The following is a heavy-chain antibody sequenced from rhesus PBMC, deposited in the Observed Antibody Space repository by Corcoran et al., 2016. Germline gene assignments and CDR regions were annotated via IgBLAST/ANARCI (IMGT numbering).Heavy chain of an antibody. CDR2: FGGSSGST. V-gene: IGHV4-165*02. J-gene: IGHJ4*01. D-gene: IGHD6-25*01. CDR3: ARNVGSWNTNT. Sequence: QVQLQESGPGLVKPSETLSLTCAVSGGSISGYYWNWIRHPPGKGLAWIGYFGGSSGSTYYHPSLKSRVTIATDTSKNQFSLKLSSVTAADTAVYYCARNVGSWNTNTWGQGVLVTVSS. CDR1: GGSISGYY.